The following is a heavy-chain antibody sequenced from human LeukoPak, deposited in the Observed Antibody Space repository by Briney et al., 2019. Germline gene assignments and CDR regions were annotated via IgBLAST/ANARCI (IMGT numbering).Heavy chain of an antibody. J-gene: IGHJ4*02. V-gene: IGHV1-2*02. D-gene: IGHD2-21*01. Sequence: ASVKVSCKTSGYGFSDYYMHWVRQAPGQGLEYMGWINPNSGDNSCAQKFQGRVSMTRDTSITTLYMELTSLRSDDTAVYFCARGGGIQSCGGKACFRGFVYWGQGTLVTVSS. CDR1: GYGFSDYY. CDR3: ARGGGIQSCGGKACFRGFVY. CDR2: INPNSGDN.